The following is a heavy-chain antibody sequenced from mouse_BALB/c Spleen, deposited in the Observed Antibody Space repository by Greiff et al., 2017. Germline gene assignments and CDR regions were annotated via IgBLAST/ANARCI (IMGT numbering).Heavy chain of an antibody. Sequence: EVHLVESGGGLVKPGGSLKLSCAASGFAFSSYDMSWVRQTPEKRLEWVAYISSGGGSTYYPDTVKGRFTISRDNAKNTLYLQMSSLKSEDTAMYYCARHSPWFACWGQGTLVTVSA. CDR2: ISSGGGST. CDR3: ARHSPWFAC. J-gene: IGHJ3*01. V-gene: IGHV5-12-1*01. CDR1: GFAFSSYD.